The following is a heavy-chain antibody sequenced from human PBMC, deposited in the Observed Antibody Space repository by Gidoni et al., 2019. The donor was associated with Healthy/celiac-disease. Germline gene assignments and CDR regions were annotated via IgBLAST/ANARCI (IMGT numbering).Heavy chain of an antibody. Sequence: QVQLVQSGAEVTKPGASVKVSCKASGYTVTSYGISWVRQAPGQGLEWMGWISAYNGNTNYAQKLQGRVTMTTDTSTSTAYMELRSLRSDDTAVYYCAREDTVVVARSGMDVWGQGTTVTVSS. V-gene: IGHV1-18*04. CDR3: AREDTVVVARSGMDV. J-gene: IGHJ6*02. CDR2: ISAYNGNT. D-gene: IGHD2-2*01. CDR1: GYTVTSYG.